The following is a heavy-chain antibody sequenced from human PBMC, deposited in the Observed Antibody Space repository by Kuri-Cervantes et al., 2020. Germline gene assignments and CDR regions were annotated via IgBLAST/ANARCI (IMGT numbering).Heavy chain of an antibody. V-gene: IGHV3-9*01. CDR1: GFTFDDYA. Sequence: GGSLRLSCAASGFTFDDYAMHWVRQAPGKGLGWVSGISWNSGSIGYADSVKGRFTISRDNAKNSLYLQMNSLRAEDTALYYCAKDGYYGTTKYYFDYWGQGTLVTVSS. J-gene: IGHJ4*02. CDR2: ISWNSGSI. CDR3: AKDGYYGTTKYYFDY. D-gene: IGHD2/OR15-2a*01.